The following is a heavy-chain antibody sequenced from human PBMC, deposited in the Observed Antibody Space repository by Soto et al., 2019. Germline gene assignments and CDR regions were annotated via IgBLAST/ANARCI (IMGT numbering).Heavy chain of an antibody. D-gene: IGHD4-17*01. CDR1: GFTFSSYG. CDR3: AKDWGYGGNSVFDY. J-gene: IGHJ4*02. V-gene: IGHV3-30*18. CDR2: ISYDGSNK. Sequence: SLRLSCAASGFTFSSYGMHWVRQAPGKGLEWVAVISYDGSNKYYADSVKGRFTISRDNSKNTLYLQMNSLRAEDTAVYYCAKDWGYGGNSVFDYWGQGTLVTVSS.